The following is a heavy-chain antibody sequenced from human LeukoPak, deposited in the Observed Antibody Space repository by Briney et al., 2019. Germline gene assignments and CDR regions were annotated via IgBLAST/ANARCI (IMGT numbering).Heavy chain of an antibody. CDR2: THHSGAA. V-gene: IGHV4-59*01. J-gene: IGHJ3*02. CDR3: ARWCESGDYPVHAFDI. CDR1: GVSITNYY. Sequence: SETLSLTCTVSGVSITNYYWNWMRQSPGKGLEWIGYTHHSGAANYNPTLSSRVTMSVDTSKSQFSLKLSSVSAADTAIYYCARWCESGDYPVHAFDIWGQGTTVTVCS. D-gene: IGHD2-21*02.